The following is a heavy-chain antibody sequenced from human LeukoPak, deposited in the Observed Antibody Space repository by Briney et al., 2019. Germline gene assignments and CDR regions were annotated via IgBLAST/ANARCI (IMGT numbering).Heavy chain of an antibody. V-gene: IGHV3-21*01. D-gene: IGHD4-17*01. CDR3: AKTYGHFDD. CDR2: ITSGSSYI. J-gene: IGHJ4*02. Sequence: GGSLRLSCAASGFTVSSNYMSWVRQAPGKGLEWVSSITSGSSYIYYADSVKGRFTISRDNAKNSLHLQMTSLRVEDTAVYYCAKTYGHFDDWGQGTLVTVSS. CDR1: GFTVSSNY.